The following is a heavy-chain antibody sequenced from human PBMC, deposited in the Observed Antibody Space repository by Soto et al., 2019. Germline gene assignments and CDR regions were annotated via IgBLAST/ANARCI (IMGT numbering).Heavy chain of an antibody. Sequence: QVQLVESGGGVVQPGKSLRLSCAASGFKFRNYAIHWVRQAPGKGLEWLAVIWFDGSKKYYADSVKGRFTISRDNSKKTVYLHMNSLTADDSGVFYCAKAHSMMILDRFDPWGHGTLVTVSS. J-gene: IGHJ5*02. CDR1: GFKFRNYA. V-gene: IGHV3-33*06. CDR3: AKAHSMMILDRFDP. D-gene: IGHD3-16*01. CDR2: IWFDGSKK.